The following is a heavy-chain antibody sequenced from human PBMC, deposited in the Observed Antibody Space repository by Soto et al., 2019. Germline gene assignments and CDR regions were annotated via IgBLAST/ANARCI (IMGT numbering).Heavy chain of an antibody. D-gene: IGHD4-4*01. CDR2: IIPILGIA. V-gene: IGHV1-69*04. CDR1: GGTFSSYT. CDR3: ARDGDYSNYEGEFDP. Sequence: ASVKVSCKASGGTFSSYTISWVRQAPGQGLEWMGRIIPILGIANYAQKFQGRVTITADKSTSTAYMELSSLRSEDTAVYYCARDGDYSNYEGEFDPWGQGTLVTVSS. J-gene: IGHJ5*02.